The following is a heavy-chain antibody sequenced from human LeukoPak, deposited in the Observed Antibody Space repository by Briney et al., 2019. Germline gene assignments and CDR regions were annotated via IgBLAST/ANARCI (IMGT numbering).Heavy chain of an antibody. D-gene: IGHD1-1*01. V-gene: IGHV1-18*01. CDR2: ISAYNGNT. CDR3: AGSCHQRSCFDP. CDR1: GYTFPIYG. Sequence: ASVKVSCKPSGYTFPIYGISWVRQAPGQGLEWMGWISAYNGNTNYAQKLQGRVTMSRDSSTSTVYMELSSLTSEDTAVYYCAGSCHQRSCFDPWGQGTLVTVS. J-gene: IGHJ5*02.